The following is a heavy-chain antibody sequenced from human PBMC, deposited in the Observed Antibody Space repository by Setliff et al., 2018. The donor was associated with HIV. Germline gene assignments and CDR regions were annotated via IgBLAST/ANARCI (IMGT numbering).Heavy chain of an antibody. Sequence: GGSLRLSCAASGITISSYNMNWVRQAPGKGLEWVSSISSSSTYIYYADSVKGRFTVSRDNAKNSLYLQMNSLRAEDTALYYCARDGGYDYDILTGYYRNYYMDVWGKGTTVTVSS. J-gene: IGHJ6*03. CDR3: ARDGGYDYDILTGYYRNYYMDV. CDR2: ISSSSTYI. D-gene: IGHD3-9*01. CDR1: GITISSYN. V-gene: IGHV3-21*06.